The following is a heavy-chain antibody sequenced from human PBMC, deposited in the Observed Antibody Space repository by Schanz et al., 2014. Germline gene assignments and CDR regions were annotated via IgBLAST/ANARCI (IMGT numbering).Heavy chain of an antibody. CDR3: ARARYTGYDCSGY. J-gene: IGHJ4*02. V-gene: IGHV1-2*02. Sequence: QVQLVQSGPAVKKPGASMKVSCLASGYIFTEYFLHWVRQAPGQGLEWMGWINPNSGETNYEQKCNGRVTSTSDTSISTAFMDLSGLTSDDTATYFCARARYTGYDCSGYWGQGTLLIVSS. CDR2: INPNSGET. CDR1: GYIFTEYF. D-gene: IGHD5-12*01.